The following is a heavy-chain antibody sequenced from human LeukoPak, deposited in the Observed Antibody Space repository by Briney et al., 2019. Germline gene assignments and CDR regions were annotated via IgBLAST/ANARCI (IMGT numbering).Heavy chain of an antibody. CDR3: ARQDYYDSSGYYYGVGP. CDR1: GGSISSSSYY. D-gene: IGHD3-22*01. CDR2: IYYSGST. J-gene: IGHJ5*02. Sequence: PSETLSLTCTISGGSISSSSYYWGWIRQPPGKRLEWIGSIYYSGSTYYNPSLKSRVTISVDTSKNQFSLKLSSVTAADTAVYYCARQDYYDSSGYYYGVGPWGQGTLVTVSS. V-gene: IGHV4-39*01.